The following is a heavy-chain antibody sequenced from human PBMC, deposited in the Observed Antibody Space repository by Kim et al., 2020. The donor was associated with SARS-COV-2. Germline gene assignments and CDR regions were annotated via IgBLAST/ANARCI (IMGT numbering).Heavy chain of an antibody. D-gene: IGHD1-26*01. Sequence: SETLSLTCAVYGGSFSGYYWSWIRQPPGKGLEWIGEINHSGSTNYNPSLKSRVTISVDTSKNQFSLKLSSVTAADTAVYYCARGFRWELEDYFDYWGQGTLVTVSS. CDR3: ARGFRWELEDYFDY. J-gene: IGHJ4*02. V-gene: IGHV4-34*01. CDR1: GGSFSGYY. CDR2: INHSGST.